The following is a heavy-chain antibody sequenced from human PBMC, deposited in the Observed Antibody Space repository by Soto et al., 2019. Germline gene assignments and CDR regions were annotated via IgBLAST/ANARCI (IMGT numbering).Heavy chain of an antibody. Sequence: GGSLRLSCAASGFTFSSYGMHWVRQAPGKGLEWVAVISYDGSNKYYADSVKGRFTISRDNSKNTLYLQMNSLRAEDTAVYYCAKDLPDIVVVPAAIVAYYYYGMDVWGQGTTVTVSS. J-gene: IGHJ6*02. CDR1: GFTFSSYG. V-gene: IGHV3-30*18. D-gene: IGHD2-2*01. CDR3: AKDLPDIVVVPAAIVAYYYYGMDV. CDR2: ISYDGSNK.